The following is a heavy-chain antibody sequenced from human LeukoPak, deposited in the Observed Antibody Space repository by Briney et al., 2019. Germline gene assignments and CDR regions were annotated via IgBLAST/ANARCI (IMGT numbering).Heavy chain of an antibody. CDR2: LYNSGST. V-gene: IGHV4-39*01. CDR1: GGSFTTSSHY. Sequence: SETLSLTCTVSGGSFTTSSHYWGWIRQPPGKGLEWIGSLYNSGSTYYNPSLQSRGTISVETSKNQISLKLTSVTTADTAVYYCTRLTWTDADDFWGQGTLVTVSS. J-gene: IGHJ4*02. CDR3: TRLTWTDADDF. D-gene: IGHD3/OR15-3a*01.